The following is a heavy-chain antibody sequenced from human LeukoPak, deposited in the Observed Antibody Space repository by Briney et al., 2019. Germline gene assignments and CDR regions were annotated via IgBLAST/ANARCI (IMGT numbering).Heavy chain of an antibody. CDR3: ARPDPGRLFDP. CDR2: IYYSGST. CDR1: GGSISSSSYY. Sequence: SETLSLTCTVSGGSISSSSYYWDWIRQPPGKGLEWIGSIYYSGSTYYNPSLKSRVTISVDTSKNQFSLKLSSVTAADTAVYYCARPDPGRLFDPWGQGTLVTVSS. V-gene: IGHV4-39*01. J-gene: IGHJ5*02.